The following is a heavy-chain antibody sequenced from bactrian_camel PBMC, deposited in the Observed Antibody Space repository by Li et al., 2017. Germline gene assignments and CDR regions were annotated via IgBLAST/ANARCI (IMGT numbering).Heavy chain of an antibody. V-gene: IGHV3S1*01. CDR2: IYTGLGNT. Sequence: HVQLVESGGGSVQAGGSLRLSCAASDYTGSSKCMGWFRQAPGKEREGVAVIYTGLGNTYYSDSVKGRFTISHDNAKNTVSLQMNSLKSEDTAMYYCAARLPLSGCGLAAFPDGYWGRGTQVTVS. CDR1: DYTGSSKC. CDR3: AARLPLSGCGLAAFPDGY. D-gene: IGHD6*01. J-gene: IGHJ4*01.